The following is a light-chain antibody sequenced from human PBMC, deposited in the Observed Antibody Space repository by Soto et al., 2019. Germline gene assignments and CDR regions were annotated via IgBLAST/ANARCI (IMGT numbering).Light chain of an antibody. J-gene: IGLJ2*01. V-gene: IGLV4-69*01. CDR3: QTWGSGVVV. CDR2: LNSDGSH. Sequence: QSVLTQSPSASASLGASVKLTCTLSSGHSNYAIAWHQQQSEKGPRYLMKLNSDGSHSKGDGIPDRFSGSSSGAERYLTICSLQSEDEADYSCQTWGSGVVVFCGGTKLTVL. CDR1: SGHSNYA.